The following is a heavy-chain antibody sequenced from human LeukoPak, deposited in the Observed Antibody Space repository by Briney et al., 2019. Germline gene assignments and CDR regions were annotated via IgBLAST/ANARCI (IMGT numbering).Heavy chain of an antibody. CDR1: GDSISGGGYS. J-gene: IGHJ5*02. V-gene: IGHV4-30-4*07. D-gene: IGHD3-22*01. CDR2: LYYSGST. CDR3: ARCRDGSGFRWLHP. Sequence: PSQTLSLTCAVSGDSISGGGYSWSWIRQPPGKGLEWIGYLYYSGSTYYTPSLKSRVTMSVDTSKNQFSLKLSSVTAADTAVYYCARCRDGSGFRWLHPWGLGTLVTVSS.